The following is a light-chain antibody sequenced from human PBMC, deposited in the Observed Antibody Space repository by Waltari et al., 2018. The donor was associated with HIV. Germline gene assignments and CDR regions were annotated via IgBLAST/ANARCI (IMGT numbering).Light chain of an antibody. CDR1: QSVGSY. V-gene: IGKV3-11*01. J-gene: IGKJ5*01. Sequence: EIVLTQSPATLSLSPGERATLSCRASQSVGSYLAWYQQKPGQAPRLLIFDTSNRATVIPARFSGSGSGTDFTLSINSLEPEDFAIYYCQQRSKWPPVAFGQGTRLEIK. CDR3: QQRSKWPPVA. CDR2: DTS.